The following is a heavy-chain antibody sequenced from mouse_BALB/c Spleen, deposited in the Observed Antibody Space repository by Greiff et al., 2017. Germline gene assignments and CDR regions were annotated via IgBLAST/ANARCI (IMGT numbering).Heavy chain of an antibody. V-gene: IGHV5-15*02. J-gene: IGHJ4*01. Sequence: EVQLMESGGGLVQPGGSRKLSCAASGFTFSDYGMAWVRQAPGKGPEWVAFISNLAYSIYYADTVTGRFTISRENAKNTLYLEMSSLRSEDTAMYYCARDQDDGSMDYWGQGTSVTVSS. D-gene: IGHD2-3*01. CDR2: ISNLAYSI. CDR3: ARDQDDGSMDY. CDR1: GFTFSDYG.